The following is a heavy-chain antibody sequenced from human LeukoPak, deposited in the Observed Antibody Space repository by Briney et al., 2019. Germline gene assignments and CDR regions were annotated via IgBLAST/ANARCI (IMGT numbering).Heavy chain of an antibody. D-gene: IGHD3-10*01. J-gene: IGHJ4*02. CDR1: GFTFSSYV. CDR2: ISASDGTS. CDR3: ARGGRF. Sequence: GGSLRLACAASGFTFSSYVMSWVRQAPGKGLEWVSGISASDGTSDYTDSVKGRFTISRDNSKNTLYLQMNSLRAEDTAIYYCARGGRFWGQGTLVTVSS. V-gene: IGHV3-23*01.